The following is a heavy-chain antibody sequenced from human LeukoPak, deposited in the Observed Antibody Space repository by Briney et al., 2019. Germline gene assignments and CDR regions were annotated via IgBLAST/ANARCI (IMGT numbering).Heavy chain of an antibody. J-gene: IGHJ5*02. CDR1: GFTFSSYG. CDR3: AKSRSFNWFDP. V-gene: IGHV3-30*18. Sequence: PGESLRLSCAASGFTFSSYGMHWVRQAPGKGLEWVAVISYDGSNKYYADSVKGRFTISRDNSKNTLYLQMNSLRAEDTAVYYCAKSRSFNWFDPWGQGTLVTVSS. CDR2: ISYDGSNK.